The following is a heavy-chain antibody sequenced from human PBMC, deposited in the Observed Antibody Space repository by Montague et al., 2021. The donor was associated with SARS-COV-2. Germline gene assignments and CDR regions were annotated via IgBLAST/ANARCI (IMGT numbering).Heavy chain of an antibody. CDR1: GGSISSSSYY. V-gene: IGHV4-39*01. CDR3: ARLLRSDYYSSGVWY. CDR2: IYYSGST. J-gene: IGHJ4*02. Sequence: SETLSLTCTVSGGSISSSSYYWSWIRQPPGKGLEWIGSIYYSGSTYYNPSLKSRVTITVDTSKNQFSLKLSSVTAADTAVYYCARLLRSDYYSSGVWYWGQGTLATVSS. D-gene: IGHD3-10*01.